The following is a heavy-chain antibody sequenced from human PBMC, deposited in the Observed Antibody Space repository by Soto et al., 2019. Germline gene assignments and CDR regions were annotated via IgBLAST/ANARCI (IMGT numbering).Heavy chain of an antibody. D-gene: IGHD3-10*01. CDR1: GFTFSSYA. Sequence: EVQLVESGGGLVQPGGSLRLSCAASGFTFSSYAMHWVRQAPGKGLEYVSGISSNGGSTYYANSVKGRFTISRDNSKNTLYLQMGSLRAEDMAVYYCARDPSSLLSGAFDIWGQGTMVTVSS. J-gene: IGHJ3*02. V-gene: IGHV3-64*01. CDR3: ARDPSSLLSGAFDI. CDR2: ISSNGGST.